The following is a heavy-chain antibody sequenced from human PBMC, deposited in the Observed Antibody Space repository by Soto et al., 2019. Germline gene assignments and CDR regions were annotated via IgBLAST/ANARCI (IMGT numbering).Heavy chain of an antibody. Sequence: EVQMLESGGDLVQPGESLRLPCVASGFTFSTYGMSWVRQAPGMGLEWVSTISDTGSNTYHAKPVKGRFTISRDNPKNTLYLQMNSLTVEDTAIYYCAKIGHRSGSRYYDMDAWGQGTTVTVSS. J-gene: IGHJ6*02. CDR3: AKIGHRSGSRYYDMDA. CDR2: ISDTGSNT. V-gene: IGHV3-23*01. D-gene: IGHD3-10*01. CDR1: GFTFSTYG.